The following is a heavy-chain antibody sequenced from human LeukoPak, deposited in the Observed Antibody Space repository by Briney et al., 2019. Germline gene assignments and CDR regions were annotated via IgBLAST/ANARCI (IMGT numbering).Heavy chain of an antibody. D-gene: IGHD3-10*01. CDR3: ARDRTMVRGVSGY. Sequence: SETLSLTCTVSGYPISSGYYWGWIRQPPGKGLEWIGSIYHSGSTYYNPSLKSRVTISVDTSKNQFSLKLSSVTAADTAVYYCARDRTMVRGVSGYWGQGTLVTVSS. CDR1: GYPISSGYY. CDR2: IYHSGST. J-gene: IGHJ4*02. V-gene: IGHV4-38-2*02.